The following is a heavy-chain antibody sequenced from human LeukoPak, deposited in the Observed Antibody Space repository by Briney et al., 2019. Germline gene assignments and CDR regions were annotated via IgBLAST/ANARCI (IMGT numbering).Heavy chain of an antibody. Sequence: GRSLRLSCAASGFTFDDYAMHWVRQAPGKGLEWVSGISWNSGSIGYADSVKGRFTISRDNAKNSLYLQMNSLRVEDTAVYYCAREDKSYYYMDVWGKGTTVTVSS. V-gene: IGHV3-9*01. CDR1: GFTFDDYA. CDR2: ISWNSGSI. CDR3: AREDKSYYYMDV. J-gene: IGHJ6*03.